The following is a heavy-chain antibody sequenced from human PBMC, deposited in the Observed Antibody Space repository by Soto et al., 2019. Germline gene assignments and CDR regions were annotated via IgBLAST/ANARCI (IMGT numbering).Heavy chain of an antibody. J-gene: IGHJ4*02. Sequence: EVQLVESGGGLIQPGGSLRLSCVASGFIVSSNQMSWVRQAAGKGLEWVSVIYSGHTTYYADSVEGRFTISRDDSKNTLYLHMNSLRVEYTAVYYCVRGPSDHKLRLVEWPYGDYWGQGALVTVSS. V-gene: IGHV3-53*01. D-gene: IGHD3-3*01. CDR1: GFIVSSNQ. CDR3: VRGPSDHKLRLVEWPYGDY. CDR2: IYSGHTT.